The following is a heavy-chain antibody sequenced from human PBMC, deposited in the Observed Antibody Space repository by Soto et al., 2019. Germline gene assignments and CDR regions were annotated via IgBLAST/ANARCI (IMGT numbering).Heavy chain of an antibody. D-gene: IGHD2-21*02. CDR1: GFNFSNHW. Sequence: GGSLRLSCASSGFNFSNHWMHWVRQRPAEGLVWVSRITSDGKSKAYAESVKGRFAISRDNAKNTLYLQMNGLTAEDTAVYYCARESGDWPLNWFDPWGQGTLVTVSS. V-gene: IGHV3-74*01. CDR2: ITSDGKSK. CDR3: ARESGDWPLNWFDP. J-gene: IGHJ5*02.